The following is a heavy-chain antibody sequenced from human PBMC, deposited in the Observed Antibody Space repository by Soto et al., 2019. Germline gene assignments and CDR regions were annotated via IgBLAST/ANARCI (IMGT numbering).Heavy chain of an antibody. CDR3: ARDYDVNTAVDYWYFDL. J-gene: IGHJ2*01. Sequence: QVQLQESGPRLVTPSETLTLTCSLSGGSITNHYWGWIRQPPGKGLEFIGRIYPSGRDHYNPSLQSRVTMSVDTSKNQFSLKVNSVTAADTAIYYCARDYDVNTAVDYWYFDLWGRGTLVTVSS. V-gene: IGHV4-4*07. CDR1: GGSITNHY. D-gene: IGHD5-18*01. CDR2: IYPSGRD.